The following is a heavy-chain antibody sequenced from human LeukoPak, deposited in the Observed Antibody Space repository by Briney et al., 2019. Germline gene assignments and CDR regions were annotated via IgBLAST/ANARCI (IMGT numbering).Heavy chain of an antibody. D-gene: IGHD3-3*01. Sequence: PSETLSLTCTVSAGSVISTNWWTWVRQPPGKGLEWIGEVHLDGRTNYNPSPESRLTISVDLSENHVSLKLTSVTAADTAVYYCAREGGFYRPLDYSGQGTLVTVSS. J-gene: IGHJ4*02. CDR3: AREGGFYRPLDY. V-gene: IGHV4-4*02. CDR2: VHLDGRT. CDR1: AGSVISTNW.